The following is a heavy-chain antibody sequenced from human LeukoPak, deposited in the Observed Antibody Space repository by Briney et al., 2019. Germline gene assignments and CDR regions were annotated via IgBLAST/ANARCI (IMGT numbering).Heavy chain of an antibody. Sequence: GGSLRLSCAASGFTFSSYAMSWVRQAPGKGLEWVANIKQDGSEKYYVDSVKGRFTISRDNAKNSLYLQMNSLRAEDTAVYYCARERWIRVPDYWGQGTLVTVSS. CDR3: ARERWIRVPDY. D-gene: IGHD2-2*01. J-gene: IGHJ4*02. CDR1: GFTFSSYA. CDR2: IKQDGSEK. V-gene: IGHV3-7*01.